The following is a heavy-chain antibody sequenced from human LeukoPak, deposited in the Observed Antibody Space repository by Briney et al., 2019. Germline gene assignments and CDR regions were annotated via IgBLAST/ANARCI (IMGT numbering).Heavy chain of an antibody. D-gene: IGHD6-13*01. Sequence: GGSLRLSCAASGFTFDDYAMHWVRQAPGKGLEWVANINQDGSEKYYVDSVKGRFTISRDNAKNSLYLQMNSLRAEDTAVYYCASYTRSWYPDYWGQGTQVTVSS. CDR2: INQDGSEK. V-gene: IGHV3-7*01. CDR1: GFTFDDYA. CDR3: ASYTRSWYPDY. J-gene: IGHJ4*02.